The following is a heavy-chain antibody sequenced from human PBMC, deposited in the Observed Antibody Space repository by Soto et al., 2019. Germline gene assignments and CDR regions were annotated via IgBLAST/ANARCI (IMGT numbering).Heavy chain of an antibody. V-gene: IGHV5-10-1*01. CDR1: GYSFTSYW. J-gene: IGHJ6*04. Sequence: PGESLKISCKGSGYSFTSYWISWVRQMPGKCLEWMGRIDPSDSYTNYSPSFQGHVTISADKSISSAYLQWSSQKASATAMYHCARTYPNSYYCGMDVLDKGTTITASS. CDR3: ARTYPNSYYCGMDV. CDR2: IDPSDSYT.